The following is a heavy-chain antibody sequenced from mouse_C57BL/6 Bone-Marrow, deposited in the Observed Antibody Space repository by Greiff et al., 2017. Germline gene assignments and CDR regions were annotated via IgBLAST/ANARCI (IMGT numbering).Heavy chain of an antibody. CDR2: IDPDNGAT. CDR1: GFNFTDYC. J-gene: IGHJ3*01. Sequence: VQLQQSGAELVRPGASVTLSCTASGFNFTDYCMHWVKQRPEQGLEWIGWIDPDNGATDYASKFQGKATITADTSSNTAYLQLSSLTSEDTAVXYCTFFGNWGQGTLVTVSA. CDR3: TFFGN. V-gene: IGHV14-4*01.